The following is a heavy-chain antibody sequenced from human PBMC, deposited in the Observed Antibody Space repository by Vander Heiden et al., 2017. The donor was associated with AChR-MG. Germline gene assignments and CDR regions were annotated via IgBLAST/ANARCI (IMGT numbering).Heavy chain of an antibody. J-gene: IGHJ5*02. CDR2: VNHGGGRP. Sequence: QAQLVQSGAEVKKPGASVKLSCKASGHTFTNNYMHWVPQAPGQGLEWMGVVNHGGGRPHYAQKSQGRVLMTRDTSTRTVYMELSSLRSDDTAVYYCARDVFLNSGGYGGGFDPWGQGTLVTVTS. CDR1: GHTFTNNY. D-gene: IGHD3-10*01. CDR3: ARDVFLNSGGYGGGFDP. V-gene: IGHV1-46*01.